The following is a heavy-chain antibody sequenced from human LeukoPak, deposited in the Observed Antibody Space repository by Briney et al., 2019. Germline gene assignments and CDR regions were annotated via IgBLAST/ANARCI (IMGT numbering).Heavy chain of an antibody. Sequence: GASVKVSCKASGYTFTGYYMHWVRQAPGQGLEWMGWINPNSGGTNYAQKFQGRVTMTRDTSISTAYMELSRLRSDDTAVYYCAREEGSGSSRLSYWGQGTLVTVSS. CDR2: INPNSGGT. V-gene: IGHV1-2*02. D-gene: IGHD6-13*01. CDR1: GYTFTGYY. J-gene: IGHJ4*02. CDR3: AREEGSGSSRLSY.